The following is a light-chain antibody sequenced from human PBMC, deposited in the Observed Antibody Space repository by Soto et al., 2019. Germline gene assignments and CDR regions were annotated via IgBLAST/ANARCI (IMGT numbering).Light chain of an antibody. J-gene: IGLJ1*01. CDR1: SSDVGSYNL. Sequence: NQPASLCGSHGHSRTIFCTGNSSDVGSYNLVSWYQQHPGKAPKLMIYEVSKRPSGVSNRFSGSKSGNTASLTISGLQAEDEPDYYCCSYAGSSTYAYVFGTGNKVPVL. V-gene: IGLV2-23*02. CDR3: CSYAGSSTYAYV. CDR2: EVS.